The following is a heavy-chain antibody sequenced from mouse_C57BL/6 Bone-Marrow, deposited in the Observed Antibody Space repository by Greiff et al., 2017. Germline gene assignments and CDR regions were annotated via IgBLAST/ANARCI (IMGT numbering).Heavy chain of an antibody. D-gene: IGHD2-3*01. Sequence: QVQLKQPGAELVMPGASVKLSCKASGYTFTSYWMHWVKQRPGQGLEWIGEIDPSDSYTNYNQKLKGKSTLTVDKSSSTAYMQLSSLTSEDSAVYYCASRDCYYPFAYWGQGTLVTVSA. V-gene: IGHV1-69*01. CDR2: IDPSDSYT. CDR3: ASRDCYYPFAY. CDR1: GYTFTSYW. J-gene: IGHJ3*01.